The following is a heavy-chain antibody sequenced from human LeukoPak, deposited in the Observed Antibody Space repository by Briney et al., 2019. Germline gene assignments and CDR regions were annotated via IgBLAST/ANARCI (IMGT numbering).Heavy chain of an antibody. D-gene: IGHD1-7*01. CDR3: ATRNWNYGRFSFDY. CDR1: GFTFSSYE. Sequence: GGSLRLSCAASGFTFSSYEMNWVRQAPGKGLVWVARINSDGGSTTYADSVKGRFTISRDNAKNTLFLQMSSLRADDTAVYYCATRNWNYGRFSFDYWGQGTLVTVSS. V-gene: IGHV3-74*03. J-gene: IGHJ4*02. CDR2: INSDGGST.